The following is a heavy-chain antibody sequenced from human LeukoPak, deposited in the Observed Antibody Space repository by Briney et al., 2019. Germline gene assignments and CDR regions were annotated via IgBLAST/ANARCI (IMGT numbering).Heavy chain of an antibody. CDR1: GGSISSSSYF. CDR2: TYHSGST. V-gene: IGHV4-39*07. Sequence: SETLSLTCSVSGGSISSSSYFWGWVRQPPGKGLEWIGTTYHSGSTYYNPSLKSRVTISVDTSKNQFSLKLSSVTAADTAVYYCAVGYCSSTSCYREYFQHWGQGTLVTVSS. J-gene: IGHJ1*01. CDR3: AVGYCSSTSCYREYFQH. D-gene: IGHD2-2*02.